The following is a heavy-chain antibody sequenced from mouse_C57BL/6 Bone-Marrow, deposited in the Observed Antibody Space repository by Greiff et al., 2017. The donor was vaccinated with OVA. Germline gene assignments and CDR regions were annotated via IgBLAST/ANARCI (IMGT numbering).Heavy chain of an antibody. Sequence: VQLQQSGPELVKPGASVKISCKASGYAFSSSWMNWVKQRPGKGLEWIGRIYPGDGDTNYNGKFKGKATLTADKSSSTAYMQLSSLTSEDSAVYFCAHDDGYFSWFAYWGQGTLVTVSA. J-gene: IGHJ3*01. V-gene: IGHV1-82*01. CDR3: AHDDGYFSWFAY. D-gene: IGHD2-3*01. CDR1: GYAFSSSW. CDR2: IYPGDGDT.